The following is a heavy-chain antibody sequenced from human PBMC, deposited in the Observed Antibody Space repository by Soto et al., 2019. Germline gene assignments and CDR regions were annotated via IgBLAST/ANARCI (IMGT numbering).Heavy chain of an antibody. CDR1: GFTFSSYS. CDR3: ARGRRNYDSSGYYWNFDY. CDR2: ISSSSSYI. V-gene: IGHV3-21*01. D-gene: IGHD3-22*01. Sequence: EVQLVESGGGLVQPGGSLRLSCAASGFTFSSYSMNWVRQAPGKGLEWVSSISSSSSYIYYADSVKGRFTISRDNAKNSLYLQMNSLRAEDTAVYYCARGRRNYDSSGYYWNFDYWGQGTLVTVSS. J-gene: IGHJ4*02.